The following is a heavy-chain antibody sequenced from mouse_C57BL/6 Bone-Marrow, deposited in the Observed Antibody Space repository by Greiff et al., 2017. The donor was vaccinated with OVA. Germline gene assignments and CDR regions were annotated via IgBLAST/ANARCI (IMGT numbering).Heavy chain of an antibody. CDR1: GFTFNTYA. D-gene: IGHD1-1*01. CDR3: VREGRPEIATVVPFAY. Sequence: EVKVVESGGGLVQPKGSLKLSCAASGFTFNTYAMHWVRQAPGKGLEWVARIRSKSSNYATYYADSVKDRFTISRDDSQSMLYLQMNNLKTEDTAMYYCVREGRPEIATVVPFAYWGQGTLVTVSA. CDR2: IRSKSSNYAT. V-gene: IGHV10-3*01. J-gene: IGHJ3*01.